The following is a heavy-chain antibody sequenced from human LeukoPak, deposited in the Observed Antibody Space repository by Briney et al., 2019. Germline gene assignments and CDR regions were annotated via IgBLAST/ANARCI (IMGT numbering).Heavy chain of an antibody. V-gene: IGHV1-18*01. CDR3: ARVVTPAGVDY. CDR2: ISAYNGNT. J-gene: IGHJ4*02. Sequence: ASVKVSCKASGYTFTSYGISWVRQAPGQGLEWMGRISAYNGNTNYAQKLQGRITMTTDTSTSTAYMELRSLRSDDTAVYYCARVVTPAGVDYWGQGTLVTVSS. D-gene: IGHD5-18*01. CDR1: GYTFTSYG.